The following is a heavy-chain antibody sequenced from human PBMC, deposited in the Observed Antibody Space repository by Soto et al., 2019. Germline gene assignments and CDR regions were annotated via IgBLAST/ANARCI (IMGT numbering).Heavy chain of an antibody. CDR2: IYPGDSDT. Sequence: GESLKISCKGSGYSFTSYWIGLVRQMPGKGLEWMGIIYPGDSDTRYSPSFQGQVTISADKSISTAYLQWSSLKASDTAMYYCARHGPYSSGWLWYFDLWGRGTLVTVSS. V-gene: IGHV5-51*01. CDR1: GYSFTSYW. D-gene: IGHD6-19*01. J-gene: IGHJ2*01. CDR3: ARHGPYSSGWLWYFDL.